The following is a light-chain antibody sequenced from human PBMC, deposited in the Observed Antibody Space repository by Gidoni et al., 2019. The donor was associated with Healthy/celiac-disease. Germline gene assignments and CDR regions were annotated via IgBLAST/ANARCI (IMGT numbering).Light chain of an antibody. J-gene: IGKJ4*01. CDR1: QSISSW. CDR3: QQYNREGLT. CDR2: DAS. Sequence: DIQMTQSPSTLSASVGDRVTITCRASQSISSWLAWYQQKPGKAPKLLIYDASSLESGVTSRFSGSGSGTEFTLTISSLQPDDFATYYCQQYNREGLTFGGGTKVEIK. V-gene: IGKV1-5*01.